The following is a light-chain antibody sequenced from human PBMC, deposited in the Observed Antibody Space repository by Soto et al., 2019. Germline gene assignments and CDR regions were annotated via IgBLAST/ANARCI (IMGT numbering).Light chain of an antibody. J-gene: IGKJ4*01. Sequence: EIVLTQSPATLSLSPGERDTLSCRASQSVSSYLAWYQQKPGQAPRLLIYDASNRATGIPARCSGSGSGTDFTLTISRLEPEDFAVYYCQQRSNWPGLTFGGGTKVEIK. V-gene: IGKV3-11*01. CDR3: QQRSNWPGLT. CDR1: QSVSSY. CDR2: DAS.